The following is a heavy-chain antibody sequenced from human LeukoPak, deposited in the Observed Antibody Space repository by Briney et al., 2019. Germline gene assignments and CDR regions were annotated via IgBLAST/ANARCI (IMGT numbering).Heavy chain of an antibody. J-gene: IGHJ5*02. D-gene: IGHD3-22*01. V-gene: IGHV4-34*01. Sequence: SETLSLTCAVYGGSFSGYYWSWIRQPPGKGLEWIGEINHSGSTNYNPSLKSRVTISVDTSKNQFSLKLSSVTAADTAVYYCARWYYYDSSGYSNWFDPWGQGTLVTVSS. CDR1: GGSFSGYY. CDR2: INHSGST. CDR3: ARWYYYDSSGYSNWFDP.